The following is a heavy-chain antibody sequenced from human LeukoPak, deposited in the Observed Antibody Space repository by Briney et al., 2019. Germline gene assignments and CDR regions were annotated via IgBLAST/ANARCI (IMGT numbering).Heavy chain of an antibody. CDR1: GFTFGDYA. CDR3: TRDISGYYDSSGYYYYFVY. J-gene: IGHJ4*02. Sequence: PGGSLRLSCTPSGFTFGDYAMSWVRQAPGKGLERVGFIRSKAYGGTTEYAASVKGRFTISRDDSKSIAYLQMNSLKTEDTAVYYCTRDISGYYDSSGYYYYFVYWGQGTLVTVSS. D-gene: IGHD3-22*01. V-gene: IGHV3-49*04. CDR2: IRSKAYGGTT.